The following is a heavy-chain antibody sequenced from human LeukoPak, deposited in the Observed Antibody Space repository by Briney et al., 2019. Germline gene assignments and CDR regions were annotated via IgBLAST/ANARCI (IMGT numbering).Heavy chain of an antibody. Sequence: SETLSLTCAVYGGSFSGYYWSWIRQPPGKGLEWIGEINHSGSTNYNPSLKSRVTISVDTSKNQFCLKLSSVTAADTAVYYCARAYGDLDYWGQGTLVTVSS. D-gene: IGHD4-17*01. V-gene: IGHV4-34*01. CDR2: INHSGST. J-gene: IGHJ4*02. CDR1: GGSFSGYY. CDR3: ARAYGDLDY.